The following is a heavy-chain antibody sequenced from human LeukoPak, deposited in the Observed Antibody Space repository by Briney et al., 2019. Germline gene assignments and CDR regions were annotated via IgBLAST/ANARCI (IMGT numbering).Heavy chain of an antibody. J-gene: IGHJ4*02. D-gene: IGHD3-10*01. V-gene: IGHV1-8*01. CDR3: ARGRWVTMAAYYFDY. Sequence: ASVQVSCKASGYTFTSYDINWVRQATGQGLEWMGWMNPNSGSTGYAQKFQGRVTMTRNTSTSTAYMKMSSLRSEDTAVYYCARGRWVTMAAYYFDYWGRGTLVTVSS. CDR1: GYTFTSYD. CDR2: MNPNSGST.